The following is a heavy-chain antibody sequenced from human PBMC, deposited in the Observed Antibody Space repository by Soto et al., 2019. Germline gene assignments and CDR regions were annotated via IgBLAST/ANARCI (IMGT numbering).Heavy chain of an antibody. J-gene: IGHJ4*02. CDR3: ARGVRD. V-gene: IGHV4-31*03. CDR2: IYYSGST. Sequence: QVQLQESGPGLVKPSQTLSLTCTVSGGSISSGGYHWSWIRQHPGKGLEWIGYIYYSGSTSYNPSLKSRVTISEDTSKNQFSLRLSSVTAADTAVYFCARGVRDWGQGTLVTVSS. D-gene: IGHD3-10*01. CDR1: GGSISSGGYH.